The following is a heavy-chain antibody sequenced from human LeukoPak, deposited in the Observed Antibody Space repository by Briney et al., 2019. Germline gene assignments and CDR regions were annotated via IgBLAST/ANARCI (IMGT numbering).Heavy chain of an antibody. CDR1: GGSFSGYY. J-gene: IGHJ5*02. CDR3: ARGRSSSYTGWFDP. V-gene: IGHV4-34*01. CDR2: INHSGST. Sequence: SETLSLTCAVYGGSFSGYYWSWIRQPPGKGLEWIGEINHSGSTNYNPSLKSRVTISVDTSKNQFSLKLSSVTAADTAVNYCARGRSSSYTGWFDPWGQGTLVTVSS. D-gene: IGHD3-16*02.